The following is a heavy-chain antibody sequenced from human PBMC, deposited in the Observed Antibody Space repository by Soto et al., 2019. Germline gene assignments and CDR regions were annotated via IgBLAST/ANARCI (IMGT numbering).Heavy chain of an antibody. CDR3: AKASVPLAAAGKYYFDY. CDR1: GFTFSSYA. Sequence: PGGSLRLSCAASGFTFSSYAMSWVRQAPGKGLEWVSAISGSGGSTYYADSVKGRFTISRDNSKNTLYLQMNSLRAEDTAVYYCAKASVPLAAAGKYYFDYWGQGTLVTVSS. D-gene: IGHD6-13*01. CDR2: ISGSGGST. V-gene: IGHV3-23*01. J-gene: IGHJ4*02.